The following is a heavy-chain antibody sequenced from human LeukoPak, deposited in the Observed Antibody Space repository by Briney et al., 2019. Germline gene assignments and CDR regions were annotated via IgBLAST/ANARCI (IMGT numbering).Heavy chain of an antibody. J-gene: IGHJ4*02. Sequence: SETLSLTCSASGASISSNTYYWGWVRQPPGKGLEWIGYISNSGSTYFNPSLKSRVTISIDTSKTQFSLRLSSVTAADTAVYYCARDHGSSNWYYYWGQGTLVTVAS. V-gene: IGHV4-39*07. CDR2: ISNSGST. CDR3: ARDHGSSNWYYY. D-gene: IGHD6-13*01. CDR1: GASISSNTYY.